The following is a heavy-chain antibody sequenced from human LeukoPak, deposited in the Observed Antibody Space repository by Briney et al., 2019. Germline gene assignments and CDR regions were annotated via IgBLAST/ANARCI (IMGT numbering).Heavy chain of an antibody. CDR3: AKDKSGYYSSDYFDY. V-gene: IGHV3-33*06. Sequence: GRSLRLSYAASGFTFSSYGMHWVRQAPGKGLEWVAVIWYDGSNKYYADSVKGRFTISRDNSKNTLYLQMNSLRAEDTAVYYCAKDKSGYYSSDYFDYWGQGTLVTVSS. CDR2: IWYDGSNK. J-gene: IGHJ4*02. D-gene: IGHD3-22*01. CDR1: GFTFSSYG.